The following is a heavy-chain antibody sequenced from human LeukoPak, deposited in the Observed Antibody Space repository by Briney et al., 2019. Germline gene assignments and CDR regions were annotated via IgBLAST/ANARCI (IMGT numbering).Heavy chain of an antibody. Sequence: GGSLRLSCEVSGFTVNNNYMSWVRQAPGKGLEWVSVIYSGGSAYYLDSLNGRFIISRDNIKNTLYLQMYNLRAEDTAVYYCARRFTLVRGGITQVYFDYWGQGTLVTVSS. V-gene: IGHV3-53*01. CDR3: ARRFTLVRGGITQVYFDY. CDR1: GFTVNNNY. D-gene: IGHD3-10*01. J-gene: IGHJ4*02. CDR2: IYSGGSA.